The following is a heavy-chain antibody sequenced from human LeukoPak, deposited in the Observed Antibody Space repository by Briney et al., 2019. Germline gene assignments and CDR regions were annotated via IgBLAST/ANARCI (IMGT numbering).Heavy chain of an antibody. CDR1: GFTFSSYW. D-gene: IGHD2-2*01. J-gene: IGHJ6*03. CDR3: ARDKNVVVPAASWEGKNKYYYYYYMDV. CDR2: IKQDGSEK. V-gene: IGHV3-7*01. Sequence: PGGSLRLSCAASGFTFSSYWMSWVRQAPGKGLKWVANIKQDGSEKYYVDSVKGRFTISRDNAKNSLYLQMNSLRAEDTAVYYCARDKNVVVPAASWEGKNKYYYYYYMDVWGKGTTVTISS.